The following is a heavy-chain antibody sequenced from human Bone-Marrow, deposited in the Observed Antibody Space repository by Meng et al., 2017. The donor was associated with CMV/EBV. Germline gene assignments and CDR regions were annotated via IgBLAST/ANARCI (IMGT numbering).Heavy chain of an antibody. J-gene: IGHJ4*02. CDR2: ISGGGGST. D-gene: IGHD6-13*01. V-gene: IGHV3-23*01. Sequence: CAASGFTFSSHAMSWVRQAPGKGLEWVSGISGGGGSTYYADSVKGRFTISRDNSKNTLYLQMNSLRAEDTALYYCAKAYDSSWYYFDYWGQGTLVTVSS. CDR3: AKAYDSSWYYFDY. CDR1: GFTFSSHA.